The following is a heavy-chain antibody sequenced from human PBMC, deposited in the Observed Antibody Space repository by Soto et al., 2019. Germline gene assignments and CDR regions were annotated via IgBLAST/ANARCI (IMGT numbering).Heavy chain of an antibody. CDR3: ARDRYRDGYNGGYHDY. J-gene: IGHJ4*02. D-gene: IGHD6-25*01. CDR1: GFSISSGYY. V-gene: IGHV4-38-2*02. CDR2: IYQSGTT. Sequence: SETLSLTCAVSGFSISSGYYWGWIRQPPGKGLEWIGSIYQSGTTYYNPSLKSRVTISVDTSKNQFSLKLYSVTAADTAVYYCARDRYRDGYNGGYHDYWGQGTQVTVSS.